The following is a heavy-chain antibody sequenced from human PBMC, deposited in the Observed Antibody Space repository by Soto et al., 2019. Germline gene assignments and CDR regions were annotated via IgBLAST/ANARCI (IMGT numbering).Heavy chain of an antibody. Sequence: QVQLVQSGAEVKKPGASVKVSCKASGYTFTSYGISWVRQAPGQGLEWMGWISAYNGNTNYAQKLQGRVTMTTDTTRSTADMALRSLRSDDTAVCDSARDRADSYEDFQHWGQGTLVTVSS. V-gene: IGHV1-18*01. CDR1: GYTFTSYG. CDR3: ARDRADSYEDFQH. CDR2: ISAYNGNT. D-gene: IGHD6-6*01. J-gene: IGHJ1*01.